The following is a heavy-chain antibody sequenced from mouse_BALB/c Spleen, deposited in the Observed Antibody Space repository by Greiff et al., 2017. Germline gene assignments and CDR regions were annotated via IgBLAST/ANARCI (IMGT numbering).Heavy chain of an antibody. D-gene: IGHD2-1*01. CDR1: GFNIKDYY. V-gene: IGHV14-4*02. CDR2: IDPENGDT. Sequence: EVQLQQSGAELVRSGASVKLSCTASGFNIKDYYMHWVKQRPEQGLEWIGWIDPENGDTEYAPKFQGKATITADTSSNTAYLQLSSLTSEDTAVYYCARDYYGSVDYWGQGTTLTVSS. J-gene: IGHJ2*01. CDR3: ARDYYGSVDY.